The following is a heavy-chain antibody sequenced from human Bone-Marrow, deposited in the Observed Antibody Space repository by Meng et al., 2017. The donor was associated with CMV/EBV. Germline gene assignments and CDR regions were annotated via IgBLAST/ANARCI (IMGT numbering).Heavy chain of an antibody. J-gene: IGHJ4*02. CDR1: GFSLSTSGVG. D-gene: IGHD2/OR15-2a*01. CDR2: IYWDDDK. CDR3: TPAPGLEEFG. V-gene: IGHV2-5*02. Sequence: TSTFSGFSLSTSGVGVGWIRQPPGKALEWLALIYWDDDKRYSPSLKSRLTITKDTSKNQVVLTMTNMDPVDTATYYCTPAPGLEEFGWGQGTLVTVSS.